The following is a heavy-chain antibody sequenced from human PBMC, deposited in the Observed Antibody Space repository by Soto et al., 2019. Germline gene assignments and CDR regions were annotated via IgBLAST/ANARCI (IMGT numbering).Heavy chain of an antibody. V-gene: IGHV4-39*01. CDR3: ARRIVGSSSWYGGAGAFDI. CDR1: GGSISSSSYY. D-gene: IGHD6-13*01. Sequence: SETLSLTCTVSGGSISSSSYYWGWIRQPPGKGLEWIGSIYYSGSTYYNPSLKSRVTISVDTSKNQFSLKLSSVTAADTAVYYCARRIVGSSSWYGGAGAFDIWGQGTMVTVSS. J-gene: IGHJ3*02. CDR2: IYYSGST.